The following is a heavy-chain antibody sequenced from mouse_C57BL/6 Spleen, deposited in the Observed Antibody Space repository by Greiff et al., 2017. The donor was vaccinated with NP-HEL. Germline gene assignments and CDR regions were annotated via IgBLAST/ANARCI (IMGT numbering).Heavy chain of an antibody. CDR1: GYSITSGYY. J-gene: IGHJ3*01. Sequence: EVKLQESGPGLVKPSQSLSLTCSVTGYSITSGYYWNWIRQFPGNKLEWMGYISYDGSNNYNPSLKNRISITRDTSKNQFFLKLNSVTTEDTATYYCARDQATAWFAYWGQGTLVTVSA. CDR2: ISYDGSN. D-gene: IGHD3-2*02. V-gene: IGHV3-6*01. CDR3: ARDQATAWFAY.